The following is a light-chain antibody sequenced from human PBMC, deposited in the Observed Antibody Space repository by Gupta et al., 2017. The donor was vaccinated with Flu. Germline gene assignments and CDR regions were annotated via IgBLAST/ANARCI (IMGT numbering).Light chain of an antibody. CDR3: QQYYTVPFT. V-gene: IGKV4-1*01. CDR2: WAP. CDR1: QSVLHSSNNKNY. Sequence: SLGERATINCKSSQSVLHSSNNKNYLAWYQQKPGQPPKLLIYWAPARESGLLDRFSGSGSGTDFTLTISSLQAEDVAVYYCQQYYTVPFTFGGGTXVEIK. J-gene: IGKJ4*01.